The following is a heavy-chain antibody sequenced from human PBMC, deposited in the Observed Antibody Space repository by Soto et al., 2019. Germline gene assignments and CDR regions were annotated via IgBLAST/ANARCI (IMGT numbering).Heavy chain of an antibody. CDR2: MYHSGST. CDR3: ARLPPIAAAGHYYFGMDV. CDR1: GGYISSGGYS. V-gene: IGHV4-30-2*01. D-gene: IGHD6-13*01. Sequence: SETLSLTCAVSGGYISSGGYSWSWIRQPPGKGLEWIGYMYHSGSTYYNPSLKSRVTISIDRSKHQFSLTLNSVTAADTAVYYCARLPPIAAAGHYYFGMDVWGQGTTVTVSS. J-gene: IGHJ6*02.